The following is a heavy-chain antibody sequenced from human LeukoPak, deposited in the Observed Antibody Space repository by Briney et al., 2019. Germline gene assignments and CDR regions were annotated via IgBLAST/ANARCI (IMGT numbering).Heavy chain of an antibody. D-gene: IGHD3-3*01. V-gene: IGHV4-34*01. CDR1: GGSFSNYD. J-gene: IGHJ5*01. Sequence: PSETLSLTCAVYGGSFSNYDWTWIRQPPGKGLEWIGEIHHSGRTNYNPSLKSRITISADTSKKQFSLRLSSVTAADTAVYYCARGRSRVTIFGVALNWLDSWGHGNLVTV. CDR3: ARGRSRVTIFGVALNWLDS. CDR2: IHHSGRT.